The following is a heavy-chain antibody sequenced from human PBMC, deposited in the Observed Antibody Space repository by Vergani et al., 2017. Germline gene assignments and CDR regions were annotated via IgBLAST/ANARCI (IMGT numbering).Heavy chain of an antibody. J-gene: IGHJ4*02. D-gene: IGHD2-8*01. CDR2: IRHDGIT. CDR3: AREGYCTNGVCFTLFDV. V-gene: IGHV4-34*01. CDR1: GGSFNDYW. Sequence: QAQLQQWCAGLLKPSETLSLTCAIYGGSFNDYWWTWILQPPGKGLEWIGEIRHDGITHYSPSLKSRVTISIDTSTHQFSLNLRSVTAADTAVYYCAREGYCTNGVCFTLFDVWGQGALVTVSS.